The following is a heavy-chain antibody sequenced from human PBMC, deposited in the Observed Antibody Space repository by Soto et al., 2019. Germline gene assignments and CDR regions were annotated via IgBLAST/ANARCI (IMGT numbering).Heavy chain of an antibody. D-gene: IGHD3-16*01. J-gene: IGHJ6*02. CDR1: GFIFDDYA. V-gene: IGHV3-9*01. CDR3: GKYFRGGRPYYGLDV. CDR2: INWNGGDR. Sequence: VQLVESGGGLEQPGRALRLSCAASGFIFDDYAMHWVRPAPGRVLEWLSVINWNGGDRGYADSVKGRFTISRDNAKNSVYLQIKSLRAEDTAVYYCGKYFRGGRPYYGLDVWGRGTTVTVSS.